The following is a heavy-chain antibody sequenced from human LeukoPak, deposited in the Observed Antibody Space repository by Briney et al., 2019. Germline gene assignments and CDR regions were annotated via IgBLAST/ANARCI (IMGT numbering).Heavy chain of an antibody. D-gene: IGHD3-9*01. J-gene: IGHJ4*02. Sequence: SETLSLTCTVSGYSLSSGYYWGWIRQPPGKGLEWIGSVDHSGGTYYNPSLRSRVSISVDTSKNQFSLKLSSVTAADTAVYYCARITYDILTGGSDYWGQGTLVTVSS. CDR3: ARITYDILTGGSDY. CDR1: GYSLSSGYY. CDR2: VDHSGGT. V-gene: IGHV4-38-2*02.